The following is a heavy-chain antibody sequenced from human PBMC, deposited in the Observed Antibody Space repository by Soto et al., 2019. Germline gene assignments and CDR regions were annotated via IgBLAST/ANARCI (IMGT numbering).Heavy chain of an antibody. D-gene: IGHD4-17*01. Sequence: PSETLSLTCTVSGGSISSYYWSWIRQPPGKGLEWIGYIYYTGTTTYNPSIKSRVTISVDSSKNQFSLKLTSVTAADTAVYYCARAMTTVTTIDYWGQGTLVTVSS. CDR2: IYYTGTT. CDR3: ARAMTTVTTIDY. J-gene: IGHJ4*02. CDR1: GGSISSYY. V-gene: IGHV4-59*12.